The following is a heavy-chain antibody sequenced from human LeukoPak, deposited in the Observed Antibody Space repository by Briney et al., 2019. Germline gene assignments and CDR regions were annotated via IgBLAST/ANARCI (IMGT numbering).Heavy chain of an antibody. Sequence: GRSLRLSCAASGFTFDDYAMHWVRQAPGKGLEWVSGISWNSGSIGYADSVKGRFTISRDNAKNSLYLQMNSLRAEDTALYYCAKGSTMIVVVYFDYWGQGTLVTVSS. CDR2: ISWNSGSI. CDR1: GFTFDDYA. CDR3: AKGSTMIVVVYFDY. D-gene: IGHD3-22*01. V-gene: IGHV3-9*01. J-gene: IGHJ4*02.